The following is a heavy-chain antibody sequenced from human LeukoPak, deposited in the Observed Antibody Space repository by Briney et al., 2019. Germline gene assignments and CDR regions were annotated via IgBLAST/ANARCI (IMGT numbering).Heavy chain of an antibody. V-gene: IGHV4-38-2*02. D-gene: IGHD5-12*01. CDR1: GYSISSGYY. Sequence: SETLSLTCTVSGYSISSGYYWGWIRQPPGKGLEWIGSIYHSGSTYYNPSLKSRVTISVDTSKNQFSLKLSSVTAADTAVYYCARGSLYPPVATIFVVPRYYYYYMDVWGKGTTVTVSS. CDR3: ARGSLYPPVATIFVVPRYYYYYMDV. CDR2: IYHSGST. J-gene: IGHJ6*03.